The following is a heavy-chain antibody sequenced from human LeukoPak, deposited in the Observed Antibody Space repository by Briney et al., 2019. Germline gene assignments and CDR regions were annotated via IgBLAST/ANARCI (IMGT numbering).Heavy chain of an antibody. CDR1: GGSISSGGYY. J-gene: IGHJ4*02. CDR3: ARESDSSGYYYGFGGGGGFDY. V-gene: IGHV4-31*03. D-gene: IGHD3-22*01. CDR2: IYYSGST. Sequence: SETLSLTCTVSGGSISSGGYYWSWIRQHPGKGLEWIGYIYYSGSTYYNPSLKSRVTISVDTSKNQFSLKLSSVTAADTAVYYCARESDSSGYYYGFGGGGGFDYWGQGTLVTVSS.